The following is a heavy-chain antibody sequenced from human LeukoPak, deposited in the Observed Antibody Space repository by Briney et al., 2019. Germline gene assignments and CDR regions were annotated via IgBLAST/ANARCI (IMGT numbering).Heavy chain of an antibody. J-gene: IGHJ4*02. V-gene: IGHV4-39*01. D-gene: IGHD7-27*01. CDR1: GGSISSGIYS. Sequence: SETLSLTCSVSGGSISSGIYSWGWIRQPPGKGLEWIGSMYYSGTTYYNPSLKGRVTMSVDTSKNQFSLKLSSVTAADTAVYYCARHLLAGGSIDNWDQGTLVTVSS. CDR3: ARHLLAGGSIDN. CDR2: MYYSGTT.